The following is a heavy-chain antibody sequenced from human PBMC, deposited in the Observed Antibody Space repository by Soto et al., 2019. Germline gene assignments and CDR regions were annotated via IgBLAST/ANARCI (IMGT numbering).Heavy chain of an antibody. J-gene: IGHJ5*02. Sequence: GGSLRLSCAASGFTFSSYAMSWVRQAPGKGLEWVSAISGIGGSTYYADSVKGRFTISRDNSKNTLYLQMNSLRAEDTAVYYCAKDLSDILTGYYGLGWFDPWGQGTLVTVSS. CDR2: ISGIGGST. CDR1: GFTFSSYA. V-gene: IGHV3-23*01. CDR3: AKDLSDILTGYYGLGWFDP. D-gene: IGHD3-9*01.